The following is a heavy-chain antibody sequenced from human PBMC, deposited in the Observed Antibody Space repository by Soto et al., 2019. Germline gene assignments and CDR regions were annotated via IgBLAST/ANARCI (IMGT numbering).Heavy chain of an antibody. J-gene: IGHJ6*02. CDR3: ARALDGIDV. D-gene: IGHD3-3*02. CDR1: GLIFSDYY. V-gene: IGHV3-11*05. Sequence: QVQLVESGGGLVKPGGSLRLSCAASGLIFSDYYMSWIRQAPGKGLEWVSYISSSGHYTKNADSVQGRFTISRDNAKNSLYLQMNNLRAEDTAVYYCARALDGIDVWGQGTTVTVSS. CDR2: ISSSGHYT.